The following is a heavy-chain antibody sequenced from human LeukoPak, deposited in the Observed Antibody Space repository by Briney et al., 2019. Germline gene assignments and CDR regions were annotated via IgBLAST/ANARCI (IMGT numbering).Heavy chain of an antibody. CDR3: ASARMAVADY. J-gene: IGHJ4*02. CDR2: INHSGST. CDR1: GGSFSGYC. Sequence: PSETLSLTCAVYGGSFSGYCWSWIRQPPGKGLEWIGEINHSGSTNYNPSLKSRVTISVDTSKNQFSLKLSSVTAADTAVYYCASARMAVADYWGQGTLVTVSS. D-gene: IGHD6-19*01. V-gene: IGHV4-34*01.